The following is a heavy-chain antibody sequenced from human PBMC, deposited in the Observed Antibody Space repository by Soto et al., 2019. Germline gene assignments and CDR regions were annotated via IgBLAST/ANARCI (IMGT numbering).Heavy chain of an antibody. J-gene: IGHJ4*02. CDR3: ASGDYDSSGYHPLLSY. Sequence: GASVKVSCKASGYTFTSYDINWVRQATGQGLEWMGWMNPNSGNTGYAQKFQGRVTMTRNTSISTAYMELSSLRSEDTAVYYCASGDYDSSGYHPLLSYWGQGTLVTVSS. CDR2: MNPNSGNT. V-gene: IGHV1-8*01. D-gene: IGHD3-22*01. CDR1: GYTFTSYD.